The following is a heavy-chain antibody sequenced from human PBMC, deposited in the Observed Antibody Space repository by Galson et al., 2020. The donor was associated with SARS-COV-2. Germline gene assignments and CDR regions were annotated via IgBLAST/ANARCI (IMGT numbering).Heavy chain of an antibody. J-gene: IGHJ4*02. Sequence: SETLSLTCAVYGGSFSSHYWNWIRQSPGPGLERIGEINHSGSTNYNPSFKSRVTMSVDTSKNQFSLRLSSVTAADTAVYYCALTYYCDSSGSVANMDGGQGTLVAVSS. CDR1: GGSFSSHY. CDR2: INHSGST. V-gene: IGHV4-34*01. D-gene: IGHD3-22*01. CDR3: ALTYYCDSSGSVANMD.